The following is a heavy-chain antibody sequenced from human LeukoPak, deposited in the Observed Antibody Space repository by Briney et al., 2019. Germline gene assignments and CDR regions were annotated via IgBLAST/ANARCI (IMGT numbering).Heavy chain of an antibody. J-gene: IGHJ4*02. V-gene: IGHV3-23*01. CDR3: AKDLGRYRNNYFDY. Sequence: PGGSLRLSCAASGFTFSRYWMTWVRQAPEKGLEWVATISGSGGGTYYADSVKGRFTISRDGSKNTLYLQMNSLRAEDTAVYYCAKDLGRYRNNYFDYWGQGTLVTVSS. CDR1: GFTFSRYW. CDR2: ISGSGGGT. D-gene: IGHD1-26*01.